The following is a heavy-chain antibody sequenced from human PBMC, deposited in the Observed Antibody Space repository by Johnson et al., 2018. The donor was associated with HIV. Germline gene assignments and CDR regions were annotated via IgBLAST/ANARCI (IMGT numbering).Heavy chain of an antibody. V-gene: IGHV3-74*01. CDR1: GFTFSSYW. J-gene: IGHJ3*02. D-gene: IGHD5-24*01. Sequence: VQLVESGGSLVQPGGSLRLSCAASGFTFSSYWMHWVRQPPGKGLVWVSRIDGDGRSTTYADSVKGRFTISRDNTKNTLHLQMNSLRVEDTAVFYCAREMAWEDAFDIWGQGTMVTVSS. CDR3: AREMAWEDAFDI. CDR2: IDGDGRST.